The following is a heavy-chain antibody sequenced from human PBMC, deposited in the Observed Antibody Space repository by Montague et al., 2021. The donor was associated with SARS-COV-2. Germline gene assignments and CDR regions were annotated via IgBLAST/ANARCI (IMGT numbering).Heavy chain of an antibody. V-gene: IGHV2-70*11. CDR1: GFSLSTSGMC. Sequence: PALVKPTQTLTLTCTFSGFSLSTSGMCVSWIRQPPGKALEWLARIDWDDDKYYSTSLKTRLTISKDTSKNQVVLTMTNMDPVDTATYYCARRTYDILTGYDYYMDVWGKGTTVTVPS. D-gene: IGHD3-9*01. CDR3: ARRTYDILTGYDYYMDV. J-gene: IGHJ6*03. CDR2: IDWDDDK.